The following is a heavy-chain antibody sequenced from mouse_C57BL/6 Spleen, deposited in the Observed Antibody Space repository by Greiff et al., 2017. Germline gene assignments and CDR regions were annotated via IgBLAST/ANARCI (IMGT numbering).Heavy chain of an antibody. CDR2: ISSGGDYI. Sequence: VMLVESGEGLVKPGGSLKLPCAASGFTFSSYAMSWVRQTPEKRLEWVAYISSGGDYIYYADTVKGRFTISRDNARNTLYLQMSSLKSEDTAMYYCTRDGTGKNPFAYWGQGTLVTVSA. V-gene: IGHV5S21*01. D-gene: IGHD4-1*01. J-gene: IGHJ3*01. CDR1: GFTFSSYA. CDR3: TRDGTGKNPFAY.